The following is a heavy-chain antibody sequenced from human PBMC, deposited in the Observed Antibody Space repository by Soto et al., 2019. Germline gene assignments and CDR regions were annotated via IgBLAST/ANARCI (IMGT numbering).Heavy chain of an antibody. CDR1: GFTFSSYG. Sequence: PGGSLRLSCAASGFTFSSYGMHWVRQAPGKGLEWVAVIWYDGSNKYYVDSVKGRFTISRDNSKNTLYLQMNSLRAEDTAVYYCAREDCSGGSCYFFDYWGQGTLVTVSS. D-gene: IGHD2-15*01. V-gene: IGHV3-33*01. CDR2: IWYDGSNK. J-gene: IGHJ4*02. CDR3: AREDCSGGSCYFFDY.